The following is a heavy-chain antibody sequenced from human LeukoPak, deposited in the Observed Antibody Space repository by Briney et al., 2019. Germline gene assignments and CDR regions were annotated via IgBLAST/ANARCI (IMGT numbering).Heavy chain of an antibody. V-gene: IGHV3-21*01. CDR2: ISSSSSSYI. CDR3: ARDTGYYYYMDV. J-gene: IGHJ6*03. D-gene: IGHD1-14*01. Sequence: GGSLRLSCAASGFTFSSYSMNWVRQAPGKGLEWVSSISSSSSSYIYYADSVKGRFTISRDNAKNSLYLQMNSLRAEDTAVYYCARDTGYYYYMDVWGKGTTVTVSS. CDR1: GFTFSSYS.